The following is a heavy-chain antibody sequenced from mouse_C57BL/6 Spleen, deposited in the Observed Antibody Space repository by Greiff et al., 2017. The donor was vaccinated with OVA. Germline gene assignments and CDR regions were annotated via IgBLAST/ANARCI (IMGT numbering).Heavy chain of an antibody. CDR1: GFSLSTSGMG. J-gene: IGHJ1*03. CDR3: ARSAHYYGSSYWYFDV. Sequence: QVTLKECGPGILQSSQTLSLTCSFSGFSLSTSGMGVSWIRQPSGKGLEWLAHIYWDDDKRYNPSLKSRLTISKDTSRNQVFLKITSVDTADTATYYCARSAHYYGSSYWYFDVWGTGTTVTVSS. D-gene: IGHD1-1*01. V-gene: IGHV8-12*01. CDR2: IYWDDDK.